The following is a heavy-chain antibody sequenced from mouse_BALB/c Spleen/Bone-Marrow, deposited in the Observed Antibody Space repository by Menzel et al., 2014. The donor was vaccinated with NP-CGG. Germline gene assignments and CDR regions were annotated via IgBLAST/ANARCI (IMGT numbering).Heavy chain of an antibody. CDR3: AREVLRDYFDY. D-gene: IGHD1-1*01. CDR1: GFAFSSYD. J-gene: IGHJ2*01. CDR2: ISSGGGST. V-gene: IGHV5-12-1*01. Sequence: VQLQQSGGGLMKPGGSLKLSCAASGFAFSSYDMSWVRQTPEKRLEWVAYISSGGGSTYYPDTVKGRFTISRDNAKNTLYLQMSSLKSEDTAMYYCAREVLRDYFDYWGQGTTLTVSS.